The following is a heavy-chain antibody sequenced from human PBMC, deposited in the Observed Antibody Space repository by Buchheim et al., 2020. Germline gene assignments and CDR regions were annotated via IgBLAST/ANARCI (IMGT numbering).Heavy chain of an antibody. CDR1: GFTFHETW. D-gene: IGHD3-16*01. Sequence: EVQLVESGGGLVKPGGSLRLSCAASGFTFHETWMNWVRQAPGKGLEWVARIKSRNSGGTTDYAAPVKGRFTISRDDSQNTLFLQMISLKTEDTGLYYCTADTYDSDAWANDYWGQGTL. CDR3: TADTYDSDAWANDY. CDR2: IKSRNSGGTT. V-gene: IGHV3-15*07. J-gene: IGHJ4*02.